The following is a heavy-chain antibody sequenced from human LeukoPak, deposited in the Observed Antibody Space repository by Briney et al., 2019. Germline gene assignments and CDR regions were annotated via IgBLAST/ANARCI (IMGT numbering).Heavy chain of an antibody. D-gene: IGHD1-26*01. CDR2: VSYSGDT. J-gene: IGHJ4*02. Sequence: SETLSLTCTVSGGSISGHFWSWIRQPPGKGLEWIGFVSYSGDTNYSPSFNGRVTISLDTSKSQFSLNLNSVTAADTAVYFCTRGGASSRYFGYWGQGTLVTVSS. CDR3: TRGGASSRYFGY. V-gene: IGHV4-59*11. CDR1: GGSISGHF.